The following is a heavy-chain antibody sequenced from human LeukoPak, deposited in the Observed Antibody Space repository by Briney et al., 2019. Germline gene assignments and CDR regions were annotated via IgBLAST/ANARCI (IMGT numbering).Heavy chain of an antibody. Sequence: ASVKVSCKASGGTFTNLAISWVRQAPGQGHEWMGRIIPTTGLASYAQKFQGRVTITADKSTSTAYMELSSLRSEDTAVYYCARAPPRLDGYILYYWGQGTLVTVSS. V-gene: IGHV1-69*04. CDR1: GGTFTNLA. CDR3: ARAPPRLDGYILYY. CDR2: IIPTTGLA. D-gene: IGHD5-24*01. J-gene: IGHJ4*02.